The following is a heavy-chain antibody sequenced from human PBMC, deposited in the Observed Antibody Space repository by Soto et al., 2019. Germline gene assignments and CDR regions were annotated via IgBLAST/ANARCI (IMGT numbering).Heavy chain of an antibody. CDR1: GFTFSNAW. V-gene: IGHV3-15*01. D-gene: IGHD6-19*01. Sequence: PGGSLRLSCAASGFTFSNAWMSWVRQAPGKGLEWVGRIKSKTDGGTTDYAAPVKGRFTISRDDSKNTLYPQMNSLKTEDTAVYYCTAGSSGYLAVAGGYYYYCMDVRRQRNTV. CDR2: IKSKTDGGTT. CDR3: TAGSSGYLAVAGGYYYYCMDV. J-gene: IGHJ6*02.